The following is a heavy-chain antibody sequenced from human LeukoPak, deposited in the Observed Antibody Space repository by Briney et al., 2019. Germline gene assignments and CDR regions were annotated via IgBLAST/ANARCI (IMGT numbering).Heavy chain of an antibody. V-gene: IGHV3-66*01. CDR2: IYSCGST. CDR1: GFTVSSNY. J-gene: IGHJ4*02. D-gene: IGHD3-10*01. CDR3: ARADMVRGAPRDY. Sequence: GGSLRLSCAASGFTVSSNYMSWVRQAPGKGLEWVSVIYSCGSTYYADSVKGRFTISRDNAKNSVYLQMNSLRLEDTAVYYCARADMVRGAPRDYWGQGTLVTVSS.